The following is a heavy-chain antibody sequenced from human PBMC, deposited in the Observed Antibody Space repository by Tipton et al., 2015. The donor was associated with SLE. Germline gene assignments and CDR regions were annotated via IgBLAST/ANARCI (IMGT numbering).Heavy chain of an antibody. CDR1: GGSISSHY. Sequence: TLSLTCTVSGGSISSHYWSWIRQPPGKGLEWIGEINHSGSTNYNPSLKSRVTISVDTSKNQFSLKLSSVTAADTAVYYCARDQKAARPFDYWGQGTLVTVSS. CDR3: ARDQKAARPFDY. CDR2: INHSGST. V-gene: IGHV4-34*01. D-gene: IGHD6-6*01. J-gene: IGHJ4*02.